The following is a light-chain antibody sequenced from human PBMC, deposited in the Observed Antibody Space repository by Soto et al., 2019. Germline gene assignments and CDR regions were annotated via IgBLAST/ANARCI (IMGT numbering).Light chain of an antibody. Sequence: IQLTQSPSSLSAFIGDRVTITCRASLDISSYLAWYQQKPGKAPKVLIFAASTLQTGVPSRFSGSGSGTDFTLTINSLQPEDFATYHCQQLSSLPYTFGQGTRLEIK. V-gene: IGKV1-9*01. CDR3: QQLSSLPYT. CDR1: LDISSY. J-gene: IGKJ2*01. CDR2: AAS.